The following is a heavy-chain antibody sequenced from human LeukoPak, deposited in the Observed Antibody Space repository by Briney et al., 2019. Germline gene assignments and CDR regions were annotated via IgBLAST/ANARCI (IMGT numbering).Heavy chain of an antibody. V-gene: IGHV4-38-2*02. Sequence: SETLSLTCTVSGYSISSGYYWGWIRQPPGKGLEWIGSIYHSGSTYYNPSLKSRVTISVDTSKNQFSLKLSSVTAADTAVYYCARGRQWLVGADYWGQGTLVTVSS. J-gene: IGHJ4*02. CDR1: GYSISSGYY. CDR2: IYHSGST. D-gene: IGHD6-19*01. CDR3: ARGRQWLVGADY.